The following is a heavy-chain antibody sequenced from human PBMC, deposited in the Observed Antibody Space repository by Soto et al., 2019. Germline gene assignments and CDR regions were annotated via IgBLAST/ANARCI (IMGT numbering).Heavy chain of an antibody. CDR2: TYYRSRWYN. D-gene: IGHD1-7*01. CDR3: AGTTSHQWYYMDV. Sequence: PSPTLSLTCAISGDSVSSNSAAWNWIRLSPSRGLEWLARTYYRSRWYNDYAVSARSRITVNPDTSKNQFSLQLTSVTPEDTAVYYCAGTTSHQWYYMDVWGKGTTVTVSS. J-gene: IGHJ6*03. CDR1: GDSVSSNSAA. V-gene: IGHV6-1*01.